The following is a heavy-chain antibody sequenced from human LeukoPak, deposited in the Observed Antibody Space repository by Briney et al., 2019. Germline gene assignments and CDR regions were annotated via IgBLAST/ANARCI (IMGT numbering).Heavy chain of an antibody. CDR3: ARAPYYYGSGSYAFDI. CDR1: GGSISSYY. J-gene: IGHJ3*02. Sequence: PSETLSLTCTVSGGSISSYYWSWIRQPPGKGLEWIGYIYYSGSNNYNPPLKSRVIISVDTSKKQFSLKLSSVTAADTAVYYCARAPYYYGSGSYAFDIWGQGTMVTVSS. D-gene: IGHD3-10*01. V-gene: IGHV4-59*01. CDR2: IYYSGSN.